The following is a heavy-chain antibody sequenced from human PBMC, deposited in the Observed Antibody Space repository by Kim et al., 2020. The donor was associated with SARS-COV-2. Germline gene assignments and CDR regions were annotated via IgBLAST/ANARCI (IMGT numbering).Heavy chain of an antibody. J-gene: IGHJ4*02. CDR2: ISYDGSNK. CDR3: ARVMVSGIAAAGIWYFDY. V-gene: IGHV3-30*04. Sequence: GGSLRLSCAASGFTFSSYAMHWVRQAPGKGLEWVAVISYDGSNKYYADSVKGRFTISRDNSKNTLYLQMNSLRAEDTAVYYCARVMVSGIAAAGIWYFDYWGQGTLVTVSS. D-gene: IGHD6-13*01. CDR1: GFTFSSYA.